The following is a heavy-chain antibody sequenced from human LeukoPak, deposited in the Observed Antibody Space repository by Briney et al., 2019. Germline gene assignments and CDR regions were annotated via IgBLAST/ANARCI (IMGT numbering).Heavy chain of an antibody. D-gene: IGHD3-9*01. V-gene: IGHV1-2*02. Sequence: ASVKVSCKASGYTFTGYDMHWVRQAPGQGLEWMGWINPNSGGTNYAQKFQGRVTMTRDTSISTAYMELSRLRSDDTAVYYCAREDDILPRRYGMDVWGQGTTVTVSS. J-gene: IGHJ6*02. CDR2: INPNSGGT. CDR3: AREDDILPRRYGMDV. CDR1: GYTFTGYD.